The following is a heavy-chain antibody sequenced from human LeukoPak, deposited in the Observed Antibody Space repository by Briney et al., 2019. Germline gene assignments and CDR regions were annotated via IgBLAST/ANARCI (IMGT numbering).Heavy chain of an antibody. Sequence: SETLSLTCTVSGGSISSYYWSWIRQPPGKGLEWIGYIYYSGSTNYNPSLKSRVTISVDTSKNQFSLKLSSVTAADTAVYYCARVRDDILTGYYYDYWGQGTLVTVSS. J-gene: IGHJ4*02. CDR1: GGSISSYY. D-gene: IGHD3-9*01. CDR3: ARVRDDILTGYYYDY. CDR2: IYYSGST. V-gene: IGHV4-59*01.